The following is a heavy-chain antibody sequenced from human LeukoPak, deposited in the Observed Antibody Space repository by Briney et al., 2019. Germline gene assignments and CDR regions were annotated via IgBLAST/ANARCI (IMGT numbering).Heavy chain of an antibody. Sequence: GGSLRLSCAVSGFTFSSYAMAWARQAPGKGLEWVSSISGSGGSTHYADSVKGRFTISRDNAKNSLYLQMNSLRAEDTALYYCAKDSGYYYDSSGTHWGQGTLVTVSS. V-gene: IGHV3-23*01. D-gene: IGHD3-22*01. CDR2: ISGSGGST. CDR3: AKDSGYYYDSSGTH. CDR1: GFTFSSYA. J-gene: IGHJ4*02.